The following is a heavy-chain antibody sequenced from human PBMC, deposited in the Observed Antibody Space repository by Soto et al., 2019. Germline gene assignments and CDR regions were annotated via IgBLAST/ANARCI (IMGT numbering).Heavy chain of an antibody. D-gene: IGHD6-19*01. V-gene: IGHV5-10-1*01. CDR3: ARHAQWLVEEYNWFDP. J-gene: IGHJ5*02. CDR2: IDPSDSYT. CDR1: GYSFTSYW. Sequence: PGESLKISCKGSGYSFTSYWISWVCQMPGKGLEWMGRIDPSDSYTNYSPSLQGHVTISADKSISTAYLQWSSLKASDTAMYYCARHAQWLVEEYNWFDPWGQGTLVTVSS.